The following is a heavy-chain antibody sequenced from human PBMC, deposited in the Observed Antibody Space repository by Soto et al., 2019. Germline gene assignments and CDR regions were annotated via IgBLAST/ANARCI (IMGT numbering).Heavy chain of an antibody. J-gene: IGHJ4*02. Sequence: SETLSLTCAVSGASISGSYYYWAWLRQSPGKGPEWIGSVFYTGFTSYNPSLESRVSVSVDTSKSQFSLKLSAVTAADTAVYYCATAQKGYNWNYFDHWGQGALVTVSS. CDR3: ATAQKGYNWNYFDH. V-gene: IGHV4-39*01. CDR2: VFYTGFT. D-gene: IGHD1-20*01. CDR1: GASISGSYYY.